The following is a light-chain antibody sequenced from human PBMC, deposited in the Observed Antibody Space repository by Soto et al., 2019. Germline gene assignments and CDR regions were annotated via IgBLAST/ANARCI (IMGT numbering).Light chain of an antibody. J-gene: IGKJ4*01. CDR3: QKCKVAPFT. Sequence: DIQMTQSPFSLSASVGDRVTITCRASQSIRSYLNWYQQKPGKAPKLLIYAASSLQSGFPSRFSGSGSGTDFTLTISSLQREDVATYYCQKCKVAPFTFGGGTKLDIK. CDR2: AAS. CDR1: QSIRSY. V-gene: IGKV1-39*01.